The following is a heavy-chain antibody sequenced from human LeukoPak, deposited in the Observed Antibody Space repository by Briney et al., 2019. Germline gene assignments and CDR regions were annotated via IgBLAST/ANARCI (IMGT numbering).Heavy chain of an antibody. Sequence: SQTLSLTCAISGDSVSSNSVAWNWIRQSPSRGLEWLGRTSYRSKWYNNYAVSVKSRITINPDTSRNQFSLQLKSVTPEDTAVYYCARWGHGTAYFDSWGQGTLVTVSS. V-gene: IGHV6-1*01. D-gene: IGHD2-21*02. CDR3: ARWGHGTAYFDS. CDR1: GDSVSSNSVA. CDR2: TSYRSKWYN. J-gene: IGHJ4*02.